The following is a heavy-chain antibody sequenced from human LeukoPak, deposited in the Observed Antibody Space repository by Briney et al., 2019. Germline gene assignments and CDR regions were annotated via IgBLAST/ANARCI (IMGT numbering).Heavy chain of an antibody. J-gene: IGHJ4*02. Sequence: ASVKVSCKAFGGTFSSYAISWVRQAPGQGLEWMGGIIPIFGTANYAQKFQGRVTITADESTSTAYMELSGLRSEDTAVYYCARDRTAYDYIWGSYRHFDYWGQGTLVTVSS. CDR1: GGTFSSYA. CDR2: IIPIFGTA. V-gene: IGHV1-69*13. D-gene: IGHD3-16*02. CDR3: ARDRTAYDYIWGSYRHFDY.